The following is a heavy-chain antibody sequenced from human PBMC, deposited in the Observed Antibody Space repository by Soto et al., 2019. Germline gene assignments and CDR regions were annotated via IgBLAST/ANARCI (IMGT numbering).Heavy chain of an antibody. D-gene: IGHD4-17*01. CDR1: GFTFSSYG. J-gene: IGHJ4*02. CDR3: ARVGYGDYPLDY. Sequence: GGSLRLSCAASGFTFSSYGIHWVRQAPGKGLEWVAVIWYDGSNKYYADSVKGRFTISRDNSKNTLYLQMNSLRAEDTALYYCARVGYGDYPLDYWGQGTLVTVSS. CDR2: IWYDGSNK. V-gene: IGHV3-33*01.